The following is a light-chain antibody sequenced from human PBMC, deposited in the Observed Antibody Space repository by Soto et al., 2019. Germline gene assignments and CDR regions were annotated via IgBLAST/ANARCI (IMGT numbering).Light chain of an antibody. CDR2: DNV. CDR3: GSWDTSLNLCYV. J-gene: IGLJ1*01. CDR1: SSNIGTNF. V-gene: IGLV1-51*01. Sequence: SELTQPPAVSAAPGQNVTISCSGTSSNIGTNFVSWYQHLPGTAPKILIYDNVKRPSGIPDRFSGFKSGASATLGITGLQTGDEADYYCGSWDTSLNLCYVFGTGTKVTV.